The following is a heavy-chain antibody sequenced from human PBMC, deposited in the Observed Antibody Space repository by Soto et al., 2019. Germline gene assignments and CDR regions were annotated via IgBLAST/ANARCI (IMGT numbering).Heavy chain of an antibody. CDR3: ATDKYGAGRVGVHS. D-gene: IGHD1-26*01. Sequence: QVQLVQSGAEVKKPGASLRVSCETSGGTSTIYTITWVRQAPGQGLQWMGRIVPTLRITNYAQEFQGRLTIPAASSTSTAHIEVTSLTSEDTAVYSCATDKYGAGRVGVHSWGQGTLVTVSS. CDR2: IVPTLRIT. V-gene: IGHV1-69*08. J-gene: IGHJ5*02. CDR1: GGTSTIYT.